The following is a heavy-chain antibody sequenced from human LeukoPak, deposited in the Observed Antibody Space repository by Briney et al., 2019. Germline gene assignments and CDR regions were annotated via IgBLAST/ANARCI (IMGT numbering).Heavy chain of an antibody. CDR2: INTHNGNT. Sequence: ASVEVSCKASGYTFDNFGIAWVRQAPGQGLEWMGWINTHNGNTKYAQQYQGRVTMTTDTSTSTVYMELRSLRSDDTAVYFCARDTPQHLKRYDYWGQGTQVTVSS. CDR1: GYTFDNFG. D-gene: IGHD6-13*01. J-gene: IGHJ4*02. CDR3: ARDTPQHLKRYDY. V-gene: IGHV1-18*01.